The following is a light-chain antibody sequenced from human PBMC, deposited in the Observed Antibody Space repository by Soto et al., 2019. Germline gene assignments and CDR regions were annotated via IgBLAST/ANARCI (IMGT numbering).Light chain of an antibody. J-gene: IGKJ1*01. CDR2: KAS. CDR1: QSIDNW. V-gene: IGKV1-5*03. CDR3: QQYYTYWT. Sequence: DIQMTQSPSTLSASVGDGVTITCRASQSIDNWLAWYQQKPGKAPKVLLYKASTLESGVPSRFSGSGSGTEFSLTISSLQPDDFANYYCQQYYTYWTFGQGTKVEIK.